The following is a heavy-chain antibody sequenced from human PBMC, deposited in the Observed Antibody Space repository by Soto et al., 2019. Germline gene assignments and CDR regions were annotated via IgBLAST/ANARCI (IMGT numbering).Heavy chain of an antibody. CDR1: GFTFSSYA. CDR3: AKSPSPYSSSSSLDY. CDR2: ISGSGGST. J-gene: IGHJ4*02. V-gene: IGHV3-23*01. D-gene: IGHD6-6*01. Sequence: LRLSCAASGFTFSSYAMSWVRQAPGKGLEWVSAISGSGGSTYYADSVKGRFTISRDNSKNTLYLQMNSLRAEDTAVYYCAKSPSPYSSSSSLDYWGQGTLVTVSS.